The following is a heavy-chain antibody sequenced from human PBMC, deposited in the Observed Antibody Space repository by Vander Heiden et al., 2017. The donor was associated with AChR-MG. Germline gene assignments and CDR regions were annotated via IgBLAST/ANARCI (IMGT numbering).Heavy chain of an antibody. CDR1: GGTFSSYA. V-gene: IGHV1-69*01. J-gene: IGHJ6*02. CDR2: IIPIFGTA. Sequence: QVQLVQSGAEVKKPGSSVKVSCKASGGTFSSYAISWVARAPGQGLEWMGGIIPIFGTANYAQKFQGRVTITADESTSTAYMELSSLRSEDTAVYYCARVSLTRNYDFWSGYYYGMDVWGQGTTVTVSS. D-gene: IGHD3-3*01. CDR3: ARVSLTRNYDFWSGYYYGMDV.